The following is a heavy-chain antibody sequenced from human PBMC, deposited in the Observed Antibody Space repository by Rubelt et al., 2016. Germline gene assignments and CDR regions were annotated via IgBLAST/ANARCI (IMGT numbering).Heavy chain of an antibody. V-gene: IGHV4-59*01. CDR1: GGSISSYY. Sequence: QVQLQESGPGLVKPSETLSLTCTVSGGSISSYYWSWIRQPPGKGLEWIGYIYYSGSTNYNPSLKSRVTISVDTSKNQFSLKLSSVTAADTAVYYCASTLLRRDGYNYGVDYWGQGTLVTVSS. D-gene: IGHD5-24*01. J-gene: IGHJ4*02. CDR3: ASTLLRRDGYNYGVDY. CDR2: IYYSGST.